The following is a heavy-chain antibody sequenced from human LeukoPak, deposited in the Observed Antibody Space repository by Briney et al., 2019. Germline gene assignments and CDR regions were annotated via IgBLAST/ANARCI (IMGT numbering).Heavy chain of an antibody. CDR3: ATGPRAMIVVAEYYFDY. CDR2: ISAYNGKT. D-gene: IGHD3-22*01. Sequence: ASVKVSCKASGYTFNNYGISWVRQAPGQGLEWMGWISAYNGKTYYPQKLQGRVTMTTDTSTSTAYMELRSLGSDDTAVYYCATGPRAMIVVAEYYFDYWGQGTLVTVSS. CDR1: GYTFNNYG. J-gene: IGHJ4*02. V-gene: IGHV1-18*01.